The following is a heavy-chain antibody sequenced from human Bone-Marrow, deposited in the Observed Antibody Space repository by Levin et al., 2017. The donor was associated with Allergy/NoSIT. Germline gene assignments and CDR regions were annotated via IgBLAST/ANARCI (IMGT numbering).Heavy chain of an antibody. CDR1: GFTFRSYA. V-gene: IGHV3-23*01. CDR3: ARYSSSWYVDY. Sequence: GESLKISCAASGFTFRSYAMNWVRQAPRQGLEWVSAISGSGGNTYYADSVKGRFTISRDNSKNTLYLQMNSLSAEDTAVYYCARYSSSWYVDYWGQGTLVTVSS. J-gene: IGHJ4*02. D-gene: IGHD6-13*01. CDR2: ISGSGGNT.